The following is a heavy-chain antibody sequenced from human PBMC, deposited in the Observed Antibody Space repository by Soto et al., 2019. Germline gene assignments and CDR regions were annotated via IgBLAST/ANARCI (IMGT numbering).Heavy chain of an antibody. CDR1: GFTFGDYA. J-gene: IGHJ6*02. Sequence: PGGSLRLSCTASGFTFGDYAMSWFRQAPGKGLEWVGFIRSKAYGGTTEYAASVKGRFTISRDDSKSIAYLQMNSLKTEDTAVYYCTRDSGRERFLEWFHDGWRYYGMDVWGQGTTVTVSS. CDR2: IRSKAYGGTT. D-gene: IGHD3-3*01. CDR3: TRDSGRERFLEWFHDGWRYYGMDV. V-gene: IGHV3-49*03.